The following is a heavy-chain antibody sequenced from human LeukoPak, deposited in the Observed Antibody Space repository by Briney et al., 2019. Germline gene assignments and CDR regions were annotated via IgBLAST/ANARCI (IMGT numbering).Heavy chain of an antibody. Sequence: GGSLRLSCAASGFTFSSYAMSWVRQAPGKGLEWVSAISGSGGSTYYADSVKGRFTISRDNSKNTLYLQMNSLRAEDTAVYCCANQPHRKTAARGNWGQGTLVTVSS. V-gene: IGHV3-23*01. J-gene: IGHJ4*02. CDR3: ANQPHRKTAARGN. D-gene: IGHD6-6*01. CDR2: ISGSGGST. CDR1: GFTFSSYA.